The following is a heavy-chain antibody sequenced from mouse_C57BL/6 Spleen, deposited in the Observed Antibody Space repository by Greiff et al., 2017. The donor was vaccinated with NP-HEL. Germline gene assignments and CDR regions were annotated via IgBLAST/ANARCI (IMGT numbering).Heavy chain of an antibody. CDR3: AISNYSNSDYAMDY. V-gene: IGHV1-82*01. J-gene: IGHJ4*01. Sequence: VQLQQSGPELVKPGASVKISCKASGYAFSSSWMNWVKQRPGKGLEWIGRIYPGDGDTNYNGKFKGKATLTADKSSSTAYMQLSSLTSEDSAVYFCAISNYSNSDYAMDYWGQETSVTVSS. CDR2: IYPGDGDT. D-gene: IGHD2-5*01. CDR1: GYAFSSSW.